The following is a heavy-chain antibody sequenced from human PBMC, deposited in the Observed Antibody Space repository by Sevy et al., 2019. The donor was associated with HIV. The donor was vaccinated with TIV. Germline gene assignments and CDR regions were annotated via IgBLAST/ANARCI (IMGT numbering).Heavy chain of an antibody. CDR3: AHRRSGSSYFDY. CDR2: IYWDDDN. J-gene: IGHJ4*02. D-gene: IGHD3-10*01. CDR1: GFSLSSTGVG. V-gene: IGHV2-5*02. Sequence: SGPTLVNPTQTLTLTCSFSGFSLSSTGVGVGWIRQPPGKALEWLALIYWDDDNRSSPSLRSRLIITKDTSKNQVVLTMSNVDPVDTATYYCAHRRSGSSYFDYWGQGTLVTVSS.